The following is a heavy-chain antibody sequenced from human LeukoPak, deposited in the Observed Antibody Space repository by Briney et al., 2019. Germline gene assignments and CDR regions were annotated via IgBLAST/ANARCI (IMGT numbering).Heavy chain of an antibody. V-gene: IGHV3-66*01. CDR1: GFTVSSNY. D-gene: IGHD4-17*01. CDR3: ARDQYGDYFFDY. Sequence: GGSLRLSCAASGFTVSSNYMSWVRQAPGKGLEWVSVIYSGGSTYYADSVKGRFIISRDNSKNTLYLQMNSLRAEDTAVYYCARDQYGDYFFDYWGQGTLVTVSS. J-gene: IGHJ4*02. CDR2: IYSGGST.